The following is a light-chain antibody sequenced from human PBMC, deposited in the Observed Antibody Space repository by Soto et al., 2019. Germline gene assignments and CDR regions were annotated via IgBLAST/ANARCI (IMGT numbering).Light chain of an antibody. CDR2: EVS. CDR1: SGDIGSYDY. CDR3: SSYTTSNTLV. V-gene: IGLV2-14*01. Sequence: QSALTQPASVSGSPGQSITISCTGTSGDIGSYDYVSWYQQPPDKAPKLILYEVSNRPSGISNRFSGSKSGSMASLTISGLQSEDEADYFCSSYTTSNTLVFGGGTKLTVL. J-gene: IGLJ2*01.